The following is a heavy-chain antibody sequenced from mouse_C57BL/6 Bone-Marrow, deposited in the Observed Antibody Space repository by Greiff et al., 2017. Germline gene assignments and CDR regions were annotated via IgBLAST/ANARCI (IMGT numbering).Heavy chain of an antibody. J-gene: IGHJ3*01. CDR2: IFPGSGST. Sequence: QVQLKESGPELVKPGASVKISCKASGYTFTDYYINWVKQRPGQGLEWIGWIFPGSGSTYYNEKFKGKATLTVDKSSSTAYMLLSSLTSEDSAVYFCAMDYGSSYYRFAYWGQGTLVTVSA. V-gene: IGHV1-75*01. CDR1: GYTFTDYY. D-gene: IGHD1-1*01. CDR3: AMDYGSSYYRFAY.